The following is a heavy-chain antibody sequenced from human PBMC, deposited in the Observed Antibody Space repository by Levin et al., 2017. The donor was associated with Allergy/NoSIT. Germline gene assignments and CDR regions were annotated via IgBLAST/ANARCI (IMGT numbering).Heavy chain of an antibody. J-gene: IGHJ6*02. CDR1: GFTFSSYW. CDR2: IKQDGSEK. D-gene: IGHD3-3*01. Sequence: GESLKISCAASGFTFSSYWMSWVRQAPGKGLEWVANIKQDGSEKYYVDSVKGRFTISRDNAKNSLYLQMNSLRAEDTAVYYCARDRGPDDFWSGLYYYYYGMDVWGQGTTVTVSS. CDR3: ARDRGPDDFWSGLYYYYYGMDV. V-gene: IGHV3-7*01.